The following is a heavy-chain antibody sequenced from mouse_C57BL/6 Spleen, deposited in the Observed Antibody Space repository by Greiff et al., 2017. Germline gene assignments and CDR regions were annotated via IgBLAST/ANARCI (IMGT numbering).Heavy chain of an antibody. J-gene: IGHJ2*01. CDR2: INPNNGGT. CDR3: ARSYGNYAFDY. CDR1: GYTFTDYY. V-gene: IGHV1-26*01. D-gene: IGHD2-1*01. Sequence: EVKLMESGPELVKPGASVKISCKASGYTFTDYYMNWVKQSHGKSLEWIGDINPNNGGTSYNQKFKGKATLTVDKSSSTAYMELRSLTSEDSAVYYCARSYGNYAFDYWGQGTTLTVSS.